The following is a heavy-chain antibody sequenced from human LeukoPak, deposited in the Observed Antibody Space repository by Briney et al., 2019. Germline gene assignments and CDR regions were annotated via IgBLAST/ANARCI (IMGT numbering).Heavy chain of an antibody. D-gene: IGHD3-3*01. CDR2: ISGSGGST. CDR3: AKDQPPDFWSGYPYEGDAFDI. V-gene: IGHV3-23*01. Sequence: GASLRLSCAASGFTFSSYAMSWVRQAPGKGLEWVSAISGSGGSTYYADSVKGRFTISRDNSKNTLYLQMNSLRAEDTAVYYCAKDQPPDFWSGYPYEGDAFDIWGQGTMVTVSS. J-gene: IGHJ3*02. CDR1: GFTFSSYA.